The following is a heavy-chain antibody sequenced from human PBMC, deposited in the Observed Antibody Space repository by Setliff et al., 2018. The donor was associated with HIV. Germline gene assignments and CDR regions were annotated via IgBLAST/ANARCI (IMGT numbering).Heavy chain of an antibody. CDR1: GYTFTHYA. D-gene: IGHD6-13*01. J-gene: IGHJ4*02. V-gene: IGHV1-18*01. Sequence: ASVKVSCKTSGYTFTHYAVSWVRQAPGQVLEWMGWISTYNGNTNYAQKLQGRVTMTTDTSTSTAYMELRSLRSDDTAVYYCARSLIIAAAVNDYWGQVTLVTVSS. CDR3: ARSLIIAAAVNDY. CDR2: ISTYNGNT.